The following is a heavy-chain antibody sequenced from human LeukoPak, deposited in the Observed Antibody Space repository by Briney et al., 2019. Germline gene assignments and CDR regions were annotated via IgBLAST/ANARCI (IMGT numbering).Heavy chain of an antibody. V-gene: IGHV3-30*02. CDR1: GFTFSSYG. J-gene: IGHJ4*02. CDR3: AKDSAYYYDSSGYPGDY. CDR2: IRYDGSNK. Sequence: GGSLGLSCAASGFTFSSYGMHWVRQAPGKGLEWVAFIRYDGSNKYYADSVKGRFTISRDNSKNTLYLQMNSLRAEDTAVYYCAKDSAYYYDSSGYPGDYWGQGTLVTVSS. D-gene: IGHD3-22*01.